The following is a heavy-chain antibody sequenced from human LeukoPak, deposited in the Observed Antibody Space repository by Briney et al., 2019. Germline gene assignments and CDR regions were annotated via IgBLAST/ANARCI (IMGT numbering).Heavy chain of an antibody. CDR1: GFTFSSYA. CDR2: ISGSGGST. J-gene: IGHJ2*01. Sequence: GGSLRLSYAASGFTFSSYAMSWVRRAPGKGLEWVSAISGSGGSTYYADSVKGRFTISRDNSKNTLYLQMNSLRAEDTAVYYCAKTTFGSGSYYWYFDLWGRGTLVTVSS. CDR3: AKTTFGSGSYYWYFDL. D-gene: IGHD1-26*01. V-gene: IGHV3-23*01.